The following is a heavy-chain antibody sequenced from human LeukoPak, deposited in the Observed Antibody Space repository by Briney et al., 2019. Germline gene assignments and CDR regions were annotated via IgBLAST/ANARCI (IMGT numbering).Heavy chain of an antibody. D-gene: IGHD5-18*01. CDR2: IYHSGST. CDR3: ARRPGRDTAMVRSNWFDP. V-gene: IGHV4-38-2*02. J-gene: IGHJ5*02. CDR1: GYSISSGYY. Sequence: SETLSLTCTVSGYSISSGYYWGWIRQPPGKGLEWIGSIYHSGSTYYNPSLKSRVTISVDTSKNQFSLKLSSVTAADTAVYYCARRPGRDTAMVRSNWFDPWGQGTLVTVSS.